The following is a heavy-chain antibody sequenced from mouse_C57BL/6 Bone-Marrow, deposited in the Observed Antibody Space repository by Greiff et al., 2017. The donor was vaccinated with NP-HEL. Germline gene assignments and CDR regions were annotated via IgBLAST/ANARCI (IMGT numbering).Heavy chain of an antibody. CDR1: GYSITSGYY. V-gene: IGHV3-6*01. CDR2: ISYDGSN. Sequence: EVKLMESGPGLVKPSQSLSLTCSVTGYSITSGYYWNWIRQFPGNKLEWMGYISYDGSNNYNPSLKNRISITRDTSKNQFFLKLNSVTTEDTATYYCARVNYYGSSYDWYFDVWGTGTTVTVSS. J-gene: IGHJ1*03. CDR3: ARVNYYGSSYDWYFDV. D-gene: IGHD1-1*01.